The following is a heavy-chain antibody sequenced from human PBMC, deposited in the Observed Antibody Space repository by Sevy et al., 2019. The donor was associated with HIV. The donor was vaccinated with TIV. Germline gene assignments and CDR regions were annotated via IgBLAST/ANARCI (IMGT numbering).Heavy chain of an antibody. D-gene: IGHD3-10*01. V-gene: IGHV3-15*04. CDR3: TTDSTNRGLSALLDY. CDR1: GFTFSNAW. CDR2: IESKTDGGTT. Sequence: AGSLRLSCAASGFTFSNAWMSWVHQAPGKALEWVGRIESKTDGGTTDYAAPVKGRFTISREDSKNTLYLQMNSLKTVDTAIYYCTTDSTNRGLSALLDYWGQGTMVTVSS. J-gene: IGHJ4*02.